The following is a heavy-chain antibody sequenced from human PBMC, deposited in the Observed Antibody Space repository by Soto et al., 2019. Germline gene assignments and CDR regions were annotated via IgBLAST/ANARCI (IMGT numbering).Heavy chain of an antibody. CDR3: ARVAVGATHFDY. Sequence: SETLSLTCAVYGGSFSCYYWSWIRQPPGKGLEWIGEINDSGSTNYNPSLKSRVTISVDTSKNQFSLKLSSVTAADTAVYYCARVAVGATHFDYWGLGTLVTVSS. CDR1: GGSFSCYY. CDR2: INDSGST. D-gene: IGHD1-26*01. J-gene: IGHJ4*02. V-gene: IGHV4-34*01.